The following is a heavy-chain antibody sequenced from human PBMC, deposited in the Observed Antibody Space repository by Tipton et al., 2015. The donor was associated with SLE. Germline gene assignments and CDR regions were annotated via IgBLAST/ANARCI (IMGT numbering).Heavy chain of an antibody. V-gene: IGHV4-59*11. CDR2: IYNNGNT. Sequence: TLSLTCTVSGASISSHYWNWIRQPPGKGLEWIGNIYNNGNTNYNPSLKSRVTISVDTSRNQFFLKLSSVTAADTALYYCARAKRSRTAWGYWFDPWGQGTLATVSS. J-gene: IGHJ5*02. CDR3: ARAKRSRTAWGYWFDP. D-gene: IGHD7-27*01. CDR1: GASISSHY.